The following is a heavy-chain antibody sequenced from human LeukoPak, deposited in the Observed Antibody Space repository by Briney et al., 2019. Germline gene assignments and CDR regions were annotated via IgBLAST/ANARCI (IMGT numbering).Heavy chain of an antibody. CDR3: ATDLNACDI. Sequence: GGSLRLSCAASGFTSKAYSMNWVRQAPGKGLEWVSYISYISSSSSIIYYADSVKGRFTISRDSAKNSLYLQMNSLRAEDTAVYYCATDLNACDIWGQGTMVTVSS. CDR1: GFTSKAYS. V-gene: IGHV3-48*01. CDR2: ISSSSSII. J-gene: IGHJ3*02.